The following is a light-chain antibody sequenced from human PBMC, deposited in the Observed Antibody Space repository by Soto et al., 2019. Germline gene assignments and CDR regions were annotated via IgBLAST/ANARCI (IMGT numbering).Light chain of an antibody. CDR1: QSISDT. CDR3: QQYDNWPWT. V-gene: IGKV3-15*01. J-gene: IGKJ5*01. CDR2: SAS. Sequence: IVMSQSPATLSVSPGGRATLSCGASQSISDTLAWYQQKPGQAPRLLIYSASRRATGFPARFSGSGSGTDFALTISSLQSEDFAVYYCQQYDNWPWTFGQGTRLAI.